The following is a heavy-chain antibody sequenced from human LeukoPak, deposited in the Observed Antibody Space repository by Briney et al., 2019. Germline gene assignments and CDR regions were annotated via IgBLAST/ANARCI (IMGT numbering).Heavy chain of an antibody. CDR2: INPNSGGT. V-gene: IGHV1-2*02. Sequence: ASVKVSCKPSRYTFTGYYMHWVRQAPGQGLERMGWINPNSGGTNYAQKFQGTVTMTRDTSISTAYMELSRLRSDDTAVYYCARGPYDIVTGYPNWFDPWGQGTLVTVSS. D-gene: IGHD3-9*01. J-gene: IGHJ5*02. CDR3: ARGPYDIVTGYPNWFDP. CDR1: RYTFTGYY.